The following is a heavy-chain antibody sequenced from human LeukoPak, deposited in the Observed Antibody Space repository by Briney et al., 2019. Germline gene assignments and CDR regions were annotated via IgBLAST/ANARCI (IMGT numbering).Heavy chain of an antibody. Sequence: PGGSLRLSCAASGFTFSSYAMSWVRQAPGKGLEWVSAISGSGGSTYYADSVKGRFTISRDNSKNTLYLQMNSLRAEDTAVYYCAKDPHSSGNYYMDVWGKGTTVTVSS. J-gene: IGHJ6*03. CDR1: GFTFSSYA. CDR2: ISGSGGST. D-gene: IGHD3-22*01. V-gene: IGHV3-23*01. CDR3: AKDPHSSGNYYMDV.